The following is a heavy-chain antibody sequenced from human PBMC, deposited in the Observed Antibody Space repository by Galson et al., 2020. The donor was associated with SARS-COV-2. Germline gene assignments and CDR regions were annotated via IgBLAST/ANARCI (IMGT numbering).Heavy chain of an antibody. CDR3: SRIRLGELSLVTVFDC. Sequence: SETLSLTCAVSGYSISSSNWWGWIRQPPGKGLEWIGYIYYSGSTYYNPSLKSRVTMSVDTSKNQFSLKLSSVTAVDTAVYDCSRIRLGELSLVTVFDCWGQGTLVTVSS. J-gene: IGHJ4*02. V-gene: IGHV4-28*01. CDR1: GYSISSSNW. D-gene: IGHD3-16*02. CDR2: IYYSGST.